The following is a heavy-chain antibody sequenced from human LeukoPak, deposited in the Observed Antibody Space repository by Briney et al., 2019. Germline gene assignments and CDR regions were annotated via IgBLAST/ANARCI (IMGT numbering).Heavy chain of an antibody. CDR2: ISSSSSYM. Sequence: GGSLRLSCAASGFTFSSYSMNWVRQAPGKGLEWVSFISSSSSYMYYADSVKGRFTISRDDAKNSMFLQMNNLRAEDTALYYCVRGRDYAEVAASLDLWGRGTLVTVSS. CDR3: VRGRDYAEVAASLDL. D-gene: IGHD4-17*01. CDR1: GFTFSSYS. J-gene: IGHJ5*02. V-gene: IGHV3-21*04.